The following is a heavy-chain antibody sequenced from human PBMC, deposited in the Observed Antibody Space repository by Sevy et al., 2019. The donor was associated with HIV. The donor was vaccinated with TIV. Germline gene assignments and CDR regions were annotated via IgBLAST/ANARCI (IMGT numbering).Heavy chain of an antibody. Sequence: GGSLRLSCTASGFTFSSFSMSWVRQAPGKGLEWVASINSRSTYIYHADPVKGRFTISRDNAKNSLYLQMNSLRAEDTAVYYCARAVEDYSDSSGWDWYFDLWGRGTLVTVSS. J-gene: IGHJ2*01. V-gene: IGHV3-21*01. D-gene: IGHD3-22*01. CDR3: ARAVEDYSDSSGWDWYFDL. CDR2: INSRSTYI. CDR1: GFTFSSFS.